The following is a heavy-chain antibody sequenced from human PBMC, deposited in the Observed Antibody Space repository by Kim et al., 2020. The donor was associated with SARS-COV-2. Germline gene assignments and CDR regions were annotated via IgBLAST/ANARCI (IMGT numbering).Heavy chain of an antibody. D-gene: IGHD3-3*01. J-gene: IGHJ3*02. CDR3: ARGGSGFLEDPGDFDI. V-gene: IGHV3-48*02. Sequence: SVKGRFTISRDNAKNSLYLKMNSLRDEDTAVYYCARGGSGFLEDPGDFDIWGQGTMVTVSS.